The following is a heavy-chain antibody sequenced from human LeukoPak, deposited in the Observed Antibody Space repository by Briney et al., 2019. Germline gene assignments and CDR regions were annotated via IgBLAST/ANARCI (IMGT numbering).Heavy chain of an antibody. J-gene: IGHJ6*02. CDR2: IYDSGST. D-gene: IGHD3-10*01. CDR1: GGSISSYY. Sequence: SETLSLTCTVSGGSISSYYWSWIRQPPGKGLEWIGYIYDSGSTNYNPFLKSRVTISLDTSKKQFSLKLTSVTATDTAVFYCARHYYGSGSSPMDVWGQGTTVTVSS. CDR3: ARHYYGSGSSPMDV. V-gene: IGHV4-59*08.